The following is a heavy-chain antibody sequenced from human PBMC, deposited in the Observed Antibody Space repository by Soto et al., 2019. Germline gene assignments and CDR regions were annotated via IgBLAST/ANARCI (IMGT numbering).Heavy chain of an antibody. CDR3: ARRSYYYGSGSYSDYYGMDV. V-gene: IGHV1-69*01. Sequence: QVQLVQSGAEVKKPGSSVKVSCKASGGTFSSYAISWVRHAPGQGLEWMGGIIPIFGTANYAQKFQGRVTITADESTSTAYMELSSLRSEDTAVYYCARRSYYYGSGSYSDYYGMDVWGQGTTVTVSS. J-gene: IGHJ6*02. CDR2: IIPIFGTA. D-gene: IGHD3-10*01. CDR1: GGTFSSYA.